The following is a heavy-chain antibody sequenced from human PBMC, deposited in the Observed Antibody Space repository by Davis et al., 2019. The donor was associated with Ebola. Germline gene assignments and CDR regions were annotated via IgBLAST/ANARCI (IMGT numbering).Heavy chain of an antibody. J-gene: IGHJ4*02. CDR1: GYDFSRDW. V-gene: IGHV1-69*04. CDR3: ARDLWAYYGSGSSAPFDY. D-gene: IGHD3-10*01. Sequence: KISCKGYGYDFSRDWIVWVRQAPGQGLEWMGRIIPILGIANYAQKFQGRVTITADKSTSTAYMELSSLRSEDTAVYYCARDLWAYYGSGSSAPFDYWGQGTLVTVSS. CDR2: IIPILGIA.